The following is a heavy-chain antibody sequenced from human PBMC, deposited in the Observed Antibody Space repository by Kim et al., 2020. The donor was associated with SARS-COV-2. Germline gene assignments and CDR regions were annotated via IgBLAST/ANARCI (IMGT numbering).Heavy chain of an antibody. D-gene: IGHD1-1*01. CDR2: IWNDGSKQ. J-gene: IGHJ3*02. CDR1: GFVFSAYG. Sequence: GGSLRLSCAASGFVFSAYGMHWVRQVPGKGLDWVAVIWNDGSKQYYADSVNGRFTISRDDSKNTLYLQMNSLRAEDTAIYYCATGLYTGTPGNDAFNIWGQGTMVTVSS. V-gene: IGHV3-33*01. CDR3: ATGLYTGTPGNDAFNI.